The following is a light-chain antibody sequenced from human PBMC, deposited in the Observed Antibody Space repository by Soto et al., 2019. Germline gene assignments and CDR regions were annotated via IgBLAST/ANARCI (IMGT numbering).Light chain of an antibody. V-gene: IGLV1-51*01. CDR2: DDN. CDR1: TSNIADNY. CDR3: GTWDSSQTAVV. Sequence: QSVLTQPPSVSAAPGQRVTISCSGSTSNIADNYVSWYQHLPGTAPKLLIYDDNNRPSGIPDRFSGSKSGTSATLGITGLQTGDEADYYCGTWDSSQTAVVFGGGTKVTVL. J-gene: IGLJ2*01.